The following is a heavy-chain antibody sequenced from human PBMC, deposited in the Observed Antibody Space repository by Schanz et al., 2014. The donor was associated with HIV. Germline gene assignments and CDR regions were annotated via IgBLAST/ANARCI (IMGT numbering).Heavy chain of an antibody. D-gene: IGHD5-12*01. CDR2: IIPMFGTA. J-gene: IGHJ6*02. CDR1: GGTFSNYA. V-gene: IGHV1-69*01. CDR3: ARDVVATISPKYYYYGMDV. Sequence: QVQLVQSGAEVKKPGSSVKVSCKASGGTFSNYAITWVRQAPGQGLEWMGGIIPMFGTANYAQKFQGRVTIIADESTTTAYMELSSLRSEDTAVYYCARDVVATISPKYYYYGMDVWGQGTTVTVSS.